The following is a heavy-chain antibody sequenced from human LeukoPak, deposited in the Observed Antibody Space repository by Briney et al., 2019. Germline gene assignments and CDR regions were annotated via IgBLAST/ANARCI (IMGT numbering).Heavy chain of an antibody. V-gene: IGHV4-34*01. J-gene: IGHJ4*02. D-gene: IGHD2-15*01. CDR2: INHSGST. CDR1: GGSFSGYC. Sequence: PSETLSLTCAVYGGSFSGYCWSWIRQPPGKGLEWIGEINHSGSTNYNPSLKSRVTISVDTSKNQFSLKLSSVTAADTAVYYCARVRVYCSGGSCSPSFDYWGQGTLVTVSS. CDR3: ARVRVYCSGGSCSPSFDY.